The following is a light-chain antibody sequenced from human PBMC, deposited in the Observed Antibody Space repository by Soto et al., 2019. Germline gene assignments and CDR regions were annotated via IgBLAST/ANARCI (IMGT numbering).Light chain of an antibody. CDR2: GAS. Sequence: DIVLTQSPGIVSLSPGEPVTLSCRASEIVLSSYVAWYQQRPGQAPRLLIYGASTRASGIPDRFSGSGSGKDFTLTISRLEPEDFAVYYCQQYGNPPLTFGQGTTVEFK. J-gene: IGKJ1*01. V-gene: IGKV3-20*01. CDR1: EIVLSSY. CDR3: QQYGNPPLT.